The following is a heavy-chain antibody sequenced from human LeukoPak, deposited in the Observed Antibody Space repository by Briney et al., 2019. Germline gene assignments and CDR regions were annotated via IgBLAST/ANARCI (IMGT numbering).Heavy chain of an antibody. V-gene: IGHV3-23*01. J-gene: IGHJ6*03. Sequence: GGSLRLSCAASGFTFSSYGMSWVRQAPGKGLEWVSAISGSGGSTYYVDSVKGRFTISRDNSKNTMYLQMNSLNAEDTAVYYCAKDEVVPGYYYTDVWGRGTTVTISS. D-gene: IGHD2-2*01. CDR3: AKDEVVPGYYYTDV. CDR1: GFTFSSYG. CDR2: ISGSGGST.